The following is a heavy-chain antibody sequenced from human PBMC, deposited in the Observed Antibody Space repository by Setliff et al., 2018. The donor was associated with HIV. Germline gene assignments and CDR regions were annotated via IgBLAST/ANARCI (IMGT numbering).Heavy chain of an antibody. Sequence: SETLSLTCAVYGGSFSGYYWTWIRQPPGKGLEWIGDINHSAKTNYNRSLKSRVTISLDTSKNQFSLRLTSVTAAHTAVYYGAREGGTGRSRWYGASWYDPLGQGTLVTVSS. J-gene: IGHJ5*02. CDR2: INHSAKT. D-gene: IGHD6-13*01. V-gene: IGHV4-34*01. CDR1: GGSFSGYY. CDR3: AREGGTGRSRWYGASWYDP.